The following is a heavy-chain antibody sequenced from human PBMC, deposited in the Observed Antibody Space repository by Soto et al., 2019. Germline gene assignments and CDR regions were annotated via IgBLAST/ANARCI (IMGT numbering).Heavy chain of an antibody. Sequence: LSLTCTVSGGSISSSSYYWGWIRQPPGKGLEWIGSIYYSGSTYYNPSLKSRVTISVDTSKNQFSMQLSSVTAADTAVYYCARHRGYYDILTGYYTELNFDYWGQGTLVTVSS. V-gene: IGHV4-39*01. D-gene: IGHD3-9*01. CDR3: ARHRGYYDILTGYYTELNFDY. J-gene: IGHJ4*02. CDR2: IYYSGST. CDR1: GGSISSSSYY.